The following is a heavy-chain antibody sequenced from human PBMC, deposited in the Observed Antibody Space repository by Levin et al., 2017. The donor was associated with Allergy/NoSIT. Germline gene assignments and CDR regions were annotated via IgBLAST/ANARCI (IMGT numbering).Heavy chain of an antibody. CDR3: ARVADSSSPYDY. CDR2: ISSSSSYI. V-gene: IGHV3-21*01. CDR1: GFTFSSYS. Sequence: GGSLRLSCAASGFTFSSYSMNWVRQAPGKGLEWVSSISSSSSYIYYADSVKGRFTISRDNAKNSLYLQMNSLRAEDTAVYYCARVADSSSPYDYWGQGTLVTVSS. D-gene: IGHD6-13*01. J-gene: IGHJ4*02.